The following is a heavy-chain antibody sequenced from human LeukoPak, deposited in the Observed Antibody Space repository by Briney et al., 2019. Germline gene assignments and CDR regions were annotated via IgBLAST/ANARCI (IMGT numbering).Heavy chain of an antibody. CDR3: ARGQLGWHYYYGMDV. CDR2: IYYSGST. CDR1: GGSISSYY. V-gene: IGHV4-59*01. J-gene: IGHJ6*02. Sequence: SETLSLTCTVSGGSISSYYWSWIRQPPGKGLEWIGYIYYSGSTNYNPSLKSRVTISVDTSKNQFSLKLSSVTAADTAVYYCARGQLGWHYYYGMDVWGQGTTVTVSS. D-gene: IGHD7-27*01.